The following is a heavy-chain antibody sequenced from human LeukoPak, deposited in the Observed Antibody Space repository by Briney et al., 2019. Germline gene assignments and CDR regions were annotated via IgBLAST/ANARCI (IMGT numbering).Heavy chain of an antibody. CDR1: GGSMSRYY. Sequence: SETLSLTCTVSGGSMSRYYWSWIRQPPGKGLEWIGYIYYNGNTNYNPSLESRVTISVATSKNHFSLNLNSVTPADTAVYYCARLEGKVAASNCFDPWGQGTLVTVSS. CDR2: IYYNGNT. CDR3: ARLEGKVAASNCFDP. J-gene: IGHJ5*02. V-gene: IGHV4-59*08. D-gene: IGHD2-15*01.